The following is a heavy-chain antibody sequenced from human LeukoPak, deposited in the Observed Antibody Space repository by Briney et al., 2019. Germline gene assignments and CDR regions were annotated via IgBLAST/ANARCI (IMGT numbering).Heavy chain of an antibody. J-gene: IGHJ5*02. CDR1: GGSISSYY. V-gene: IGHV4-59*01. CDR2: IFYSGST. Sequence: PSETLSLTCTVSGGSISSYYWSWIRQRPGGGLGWIGYIFYSGSTNYNPSLKSRVTISVDTSKNQFSLKLSSVTAADTAVYYCARVGRIVVVPAAMGGWFDPWGQGTLVTVSS. D-gene: IGHD2-2*01. CDR3: ARVGRIVVVPAAMGGWFDP.